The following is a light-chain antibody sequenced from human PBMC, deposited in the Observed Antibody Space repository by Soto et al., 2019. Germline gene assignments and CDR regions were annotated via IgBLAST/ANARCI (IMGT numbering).Light chain of an antibody. CDR1: QSVSSN. CDR3: QQYNSWPLT. CDR2: GAF. V-gene: IGKV3-15*01. J-gene: IGKJ1*01. Sequence: EIVMTQSPATLSVSPGERATLSCRASQSVSSNLAWYQQKPGQAPRLLIYGAFTRATAIPARFSGSGSGTEFTLTISSLQSQDFALYFCQQYNSWPLTFGQGTKVEIK.